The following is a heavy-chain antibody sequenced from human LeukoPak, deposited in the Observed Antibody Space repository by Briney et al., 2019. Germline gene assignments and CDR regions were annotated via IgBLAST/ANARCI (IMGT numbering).Heavy chain of an antibody. V-gene: IGHV4-34*01. D-gene: IGHD3-10*01. CDR3: ARERRNYYGSGSPVPSYFDY. CDR1: GGSFSGYY. Sequence: PSETLSLTCAVYGGSFSGYYWSWIRQPTGNGLEWIGEINHSGSTNYNPSLKSRVTISVDTSKNQFSLKLSSVTAADTAVYYCARERRNYYGSGSPVPSYFDYWGQGTLVTVSS. J-gene: IGHJ4*02. CDR2: INHSGST.